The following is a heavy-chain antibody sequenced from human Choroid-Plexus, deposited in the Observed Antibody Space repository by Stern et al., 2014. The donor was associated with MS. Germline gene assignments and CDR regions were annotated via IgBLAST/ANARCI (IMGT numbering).Heavy chain of an antibody. D-gene: IGHD2-15*01. Sequence: VQLVESGGGVAQPGRPLILSCAASGFTFSNFGMHWVRQAPGKGLEWVALISYAGRDKYYADSVKGRFTIFRDNSKNTLYMHMNSLRAEDTAVYYCAKDRQWSTYFFDYWGQGSLVTVSS. CDR3: AKDRQWSTYFFDY. CDR1: GFTFSNFG. CDR2: ISYAGRDK. J-gene: IGHJ4*02. V-gene: IGHV3-30*18.